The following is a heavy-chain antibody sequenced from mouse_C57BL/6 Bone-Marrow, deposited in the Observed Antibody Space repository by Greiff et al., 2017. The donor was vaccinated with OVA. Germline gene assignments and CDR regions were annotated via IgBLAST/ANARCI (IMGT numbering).Heavy chain of an antibody. D-gene: IGHD2-3*01. CDR2: SRNKANDYTT. V-gene: IGHV7-1*01. CDR1: GFTFSDFY. Sequence: DVKLMESGGGLVQSGRSLRPSCATSGFTFSDFYMEWVRQAPGKGLEWIAASRNKANDYTTEYSASVKGRFIVSRDTSQSILYLQMNALRAEDTAIYYCARDDGYYLFDYWGQGTTLTVSS. J-gene: IGHJ2*01. CDR3: ARDDGYYLFDY.